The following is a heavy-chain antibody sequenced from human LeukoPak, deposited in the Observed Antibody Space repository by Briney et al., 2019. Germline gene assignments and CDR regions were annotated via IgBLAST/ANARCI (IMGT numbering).Heavy chain of an antibody. CDR1: GFTFSSYA. CDR3: AKDQGLITFGGVIVMRNAFDI. D-gene: IGHD3-16*02. J-gene: IGHJ3*02. Sequence: PGGSLRLSCAASGFTFSSYAMSWVRQAPGKGLEWVSAISGSGGSTYYADSVQGRFTISRDNSKNTLYLQMNSLRAEDTAVYYCAKDQGLITFGGVIVMRNAFDIWGQGTMVTVSS. V-gene: IGHV3-23*01. CDR2: ISGSGGST.